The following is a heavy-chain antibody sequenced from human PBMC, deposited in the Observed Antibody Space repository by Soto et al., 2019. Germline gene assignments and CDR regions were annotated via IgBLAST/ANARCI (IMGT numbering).Heavy chain of an antibody. V-gene: IGHV1-69*06. CDR3: ATIRVRGGPLRFED. Sequence: QVQLVQSGAEVRKPGSSVKVSCTTSGGLISKYSFNWVRQAPGQGLEWMGGVLPISGSTDYAQKFQGRLTITADRSTSTVYMELSRLRSDDTANYYCATIRVRGGPLRFEDGGQGMLISVSS. CDR2: VLPISGST. CDR1: GGLISKYS. D-gene: IGHD5-12*01. J-gene: IGHJ4*01.